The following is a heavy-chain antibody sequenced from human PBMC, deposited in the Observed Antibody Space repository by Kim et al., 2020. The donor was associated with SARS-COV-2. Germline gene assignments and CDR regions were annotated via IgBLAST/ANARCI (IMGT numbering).Heavy chain of an antibody. Sequence: GGSLRLSCAASGFTFSSYWMSWVRQAPGKGLEWVANIKQDGSEKYYVDSVKGRFTISRDNAKNSLYLQMNSLRAEDTAVYYCARDGFTIFGVVSSYYFDYWGQGTLVTVSS. J-gene: IGHJ4*02. D-gene: IGHD3-3*01. V-gene: IGHV3-7*01. CDR2: IKQDGSEK. CDR3: ARDGFTIFGVVSSYYFDY. CDR1: GFTFSSYW.